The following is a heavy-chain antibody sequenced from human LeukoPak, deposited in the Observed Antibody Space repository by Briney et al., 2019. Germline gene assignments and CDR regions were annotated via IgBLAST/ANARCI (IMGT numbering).Heavy chain of an antibody. CDR3: ATGYSYGYVDY. CDR2: IKPNSGRT. Sequence: ASVKVSCKASGYTFTGYYMHWVRQAPGQGLEWMGWIKPNSGRTNYAQKFQGRVTMTGDTSISTAYMELTRLTSDDTAVYYCATGYSYGYVDYWGQGTLVTVSS. J-gene: IGHJ4*02. V-gene: IGHV1-2*02. D-gene: IGHD5-18*01. CDR1: GYTFTGYY.